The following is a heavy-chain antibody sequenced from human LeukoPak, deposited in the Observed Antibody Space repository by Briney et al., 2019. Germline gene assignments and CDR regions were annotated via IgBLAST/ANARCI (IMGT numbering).Heavy chain of an antibody. CDR2: IYYSGST. D-gene: IGHD3-9*01. CDR3: ARGVYDIFDGYYMDV. V-gene: IGHV4-59*01. CDR1: GGSISSYY. J-gene: IGHJ6*03. Sequence: SETLSLTCTVSGGSISSYYWNWIRQPPGKGLEWIGYIYYSGSTNYNPSLKSRVTISVDTSKNQFSLKLSSVTAADTAVYYCARGVYDIFDGYYMDVWGKGTTVTISS.